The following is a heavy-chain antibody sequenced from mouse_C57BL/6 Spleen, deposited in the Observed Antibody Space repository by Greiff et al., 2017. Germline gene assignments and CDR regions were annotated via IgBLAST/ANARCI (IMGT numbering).Heavy chain of an antibody. J-gene: IGHJ2*01. Sequence: VQLQQPGAELVMPGASVKLSCKASGYTFTSYWMHWVKQRPGQGLEWIGEIDPSDSYTNYNQKFKGKSTLTVDKSSSTAYMQLSSLTSEDSAVYYCARGAYYGSNYFDYWGQGTTLTVSS. CDR3: ARGAYYGSNYFDY. D-gene: IGHD1-1*01. CDR1: GYTFTSYW. V-gene: IGHV1-69*01. CDR2: IDPSDSYT.